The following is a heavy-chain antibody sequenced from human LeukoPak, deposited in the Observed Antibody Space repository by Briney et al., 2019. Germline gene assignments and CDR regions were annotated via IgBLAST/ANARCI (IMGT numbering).Heavy chain of an antibody. Sequence: PSETLSLTCAVYGGSFSGYYWSWIRQPPGKGLQCIGEINHSRSTNYNPSLKSRVTISVDTSKNQFSLKLSSVTAADTAVYYCARGGDIVVVPAAQSLLYGMDVWGKGTTVTVSS. CDR2: INHSRST. CDR3: ARGGDIVVVPAAQSLLYGMDV. V-gene: IGHV4-34*01. D-gene: IGHD2-2*01. J-gene: IGHJ6*04. CDR1: GGSFSGYY.